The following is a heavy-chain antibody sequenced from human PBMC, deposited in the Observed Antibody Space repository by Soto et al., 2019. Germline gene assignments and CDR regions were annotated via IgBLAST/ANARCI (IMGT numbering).Heavy chain of an antibody. D-gene: IGHD1-26*01. V-gene: IGHV3-7*01. CDR3: ARGSSLLIDY. CDR2: IKEDGSAK. CDR1: GFTFTNFW. J-gene: IGHJ4*02. Sequence: GGSLRLSCTISGFTFTNFWMSWVRQAPGKGLEWVADIKEDGSAKFYVDSVKGRFTISRDNAKKSLYLQMNSLRVEDTAVYYCARGSSLLIDYWGQGSLVTVSS.